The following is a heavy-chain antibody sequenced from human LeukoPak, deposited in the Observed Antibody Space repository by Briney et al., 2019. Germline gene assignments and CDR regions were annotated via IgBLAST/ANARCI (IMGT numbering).Heavy chain of an antibody. Sequence: ASVKVSCKASGYTFTSCDINWVRRATGQGLGWVGWMNPNNNNVGYAQKFQGRVTMTRDTSISTAYMELGSLTSEDTAVYYCARGAFLPQYRRDFDPWGQGTLVTVSS. CDR2: MNPNNNNV. D-gene: IGHD6-6*01. CDR3: ARGAFLPQYRRDFDP. V-gene: IGHV1-8*01. CDR1: GYTFTSCD. J-gene: IGHJ5*02.